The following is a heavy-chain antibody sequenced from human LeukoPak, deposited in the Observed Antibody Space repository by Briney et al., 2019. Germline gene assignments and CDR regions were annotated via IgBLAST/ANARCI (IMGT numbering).Heavy chain of an antibody. CDR1: GASVSAHY. CDR2: MYSSGST. Sequence: SETLSLTCTVSGASVSAHYWSWVRQSPRKGLEWLGYMYSSGSTKDESSLESRVIIVVDTSKNQFSLKLSSVTAADTAVYYCARLSARPHNYYYYGMDVWGQGTTVTVSS. CDR3: ARLSARPHNYYYYGMDV. V-gene: IGHV4-59*02. J-gene: IGHJ6*02. D-gene: IGHD6-6*01.